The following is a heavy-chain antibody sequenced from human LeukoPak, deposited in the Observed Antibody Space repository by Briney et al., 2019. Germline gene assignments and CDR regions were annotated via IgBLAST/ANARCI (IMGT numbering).Heavy chain of an antibody. D-gene: IGHD2-8*01. CDR1: GYTFSSYY. CDR3: ARGGLRVMVYRLYYMDV. CDR2: INPSGGST. Sequence: ASVKVSCKASGYTFSSYYMYWVRQAPGQGLEWMGIINPSGGSTSYAQKFQGRVTMTRDMSTSTVYMELSSLRSEDTAVYYCARGGLRVMVYRLYYMDVWGKGTTVTVSS. J-gene: IGHJ6*03. V-gene: IGHV1-46*01.